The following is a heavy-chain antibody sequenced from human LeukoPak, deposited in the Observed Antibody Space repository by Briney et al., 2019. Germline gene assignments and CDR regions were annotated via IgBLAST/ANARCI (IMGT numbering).Heavy chain of an antibody. CDR2: INQDGSET. Sequence: PGGSLRLSCAASAFTFSTYWMTWVRQAPGKGLEGVANINQDGSETYYVDSVKGRFTISRDNAKNSLYLQMNSLRAEDTAVYYCARDIAAPGSYWGQGTLVTVSS. J-gene: IGHJ4*02. CDR3: ARDIAAPGSY. CDR1: AFTFSTYW. V-gene: IGHV3-7*01. D-gene: IGHD6-13*01.